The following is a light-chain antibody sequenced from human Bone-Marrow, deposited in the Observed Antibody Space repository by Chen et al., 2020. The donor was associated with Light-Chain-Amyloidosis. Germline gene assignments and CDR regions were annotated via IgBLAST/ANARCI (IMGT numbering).Light chain of an antibody. CDR2: EVS. Sequence: QSALTQPASVSGSPGQSITISCSGISSDVGNYNHVSWDQQHPGKAPKLLIYEVSNRPSGFASRFSGSKSGNTASLTISGLQAEDEAFYYCTSYTGTLVFGGGTKLTVL. CDR1: SSDVGNYNH. V-gene: IGLV2-14*01. J-gene: IGLJ3*02. CDR3: TSYTGTLV.